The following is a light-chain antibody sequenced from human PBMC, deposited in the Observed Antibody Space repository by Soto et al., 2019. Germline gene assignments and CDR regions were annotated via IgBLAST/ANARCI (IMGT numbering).Light chain of an antibody. CDR3: QQYDNLPLT. J-gene: IGKJ3*01. Sequence: DIQMTQSPPSLSASVGDRVTITCQASQDISNYLNWYQHSPGKAPKLLIYDASNLETGVPSRFSGSGSGTDFTFTISSLQPEDIATYYCQQYDNLPLTFGPGTKVDIK. CDR2: DAS. V-gene: IGKV1-33*01. CDR1: QDISNY.